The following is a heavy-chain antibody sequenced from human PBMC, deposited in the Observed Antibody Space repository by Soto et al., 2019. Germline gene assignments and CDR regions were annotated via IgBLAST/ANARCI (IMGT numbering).Heavy chain of an antibody. V-gene: IGHV4-34*01. D-gene: IGHD3-22*01. J-gene: IGHJ4*02. Sequence: SETLSLTCAVYVGSFSGHYWSWIRQPPGKGLEWIGEINHSGSTNQNPSLTSRVSISVDTSKNQFSLKLRSVTAADTAVYYCARGITVIVGVQGHAPDKYYFDYWSQGPLVTVSS. CDR1: VGSFSGHY. CDR3: ARGITVIVGVQGHAPDKYYFDY. CDR2: INHSGST.